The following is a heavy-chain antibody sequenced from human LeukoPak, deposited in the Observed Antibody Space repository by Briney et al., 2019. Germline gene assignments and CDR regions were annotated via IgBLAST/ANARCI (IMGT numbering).Heavy chain of an antibody. CDR2: IYYSGTT. CDR1: GGSITCYY. Sequence: SETLSLTCNVSGGSITCYYWSWIRQTPGKGLEWIGYIYYSGTTKYNPSLKSRVTISVDTSKNQFSLKLSSVTAADTAVYYCARQYYDILTGYFDLYYFDYWGQGTLVTVSS. D-gene: IGHD3-9*01. V-gene: IGHV4-59*01. CDR3: ARQYYDILTGYFDLYYFDY. J-gene: IGHJ4*02.